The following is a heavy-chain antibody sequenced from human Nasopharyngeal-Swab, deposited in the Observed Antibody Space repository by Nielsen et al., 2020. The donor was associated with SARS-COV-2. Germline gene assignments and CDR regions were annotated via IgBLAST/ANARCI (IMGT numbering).Heavy chain of an antibody. V-gene: IGHV1-18*01. CDR1: GYSFVTHG. Sequence: ASVKVSCKTSGYSFVTHGISWVRQAPGQGLEWMGWINTYNGNTNYAQKVQGRVTMTADTSTNTAYMELRSLRSDDTAVYYCAISLGSGTNPPGFWGQGTLVTVSS. CDR3: AISLGSGTNPPGF. CDR2: INTYNGNT. J-gene: IGHJ4*02. D-gene: IGHD3-10*01.